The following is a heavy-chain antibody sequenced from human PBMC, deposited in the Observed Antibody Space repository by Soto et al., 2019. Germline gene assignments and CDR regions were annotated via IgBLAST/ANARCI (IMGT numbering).Heavy chain of an antibody. CDR1: GDSVSSKSAV. Sequence: SHTLTLTCCISGDSVSSKSAVWNWIRQSPSRGLEWLGRTYYRSKWYNDYAVPVKNRKTINPDPSKKQFSLQLNSVTTEDTAENYCARDPRSGWNRLNAWGQGTLVTVSS. V-gene: IGHV6-1*01. CDR2: TYYRSKWYN. J-gene: IGHJ5*01. D-gene: IGHD6-19*01. CDR3: ARDPRSGWNRLNA.